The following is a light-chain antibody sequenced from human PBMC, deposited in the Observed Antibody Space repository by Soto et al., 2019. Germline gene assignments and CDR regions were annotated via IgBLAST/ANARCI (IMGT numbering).Light chain of an antibody. J-gene: IGLJ1*01. Sequence: QSVLTQPASVSGSPGQSIAISCTGTSSDVGGYDYVSWYQQQPDKAPKLMIYEVTKRPSGVSKRFSGSKSGNTASLTISGLQAEDEADYYCSSHTSGSTRVFGTGTKVTVL. V-gene: IGLV2-14*01. CDR3: SSHTSGSTRV. CDR1: SSDVGGYDY. CDR2: EVT.